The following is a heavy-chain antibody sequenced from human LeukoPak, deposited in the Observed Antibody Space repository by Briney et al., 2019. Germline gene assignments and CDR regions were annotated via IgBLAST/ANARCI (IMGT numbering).Heavy chain of an antibody. CDR3: ARFAGSGSYYIDY. J-gene: IGHJ4*02. CDR1: GFTFSDYY. D-gene: IGHD3-10*01. V-gene: IGHV3-11*01. Sequence: GGSLRLSCAASGFTFSDYYMSWIRQAPGKGLEWVSYIGGSGTTIFYADSVKGRFTISRDNAKNSLYLQMNSLRAENTAVYYWARFAGSGSYYIDYWGQGTLITVSS. CDR2: IGGSGTTI.